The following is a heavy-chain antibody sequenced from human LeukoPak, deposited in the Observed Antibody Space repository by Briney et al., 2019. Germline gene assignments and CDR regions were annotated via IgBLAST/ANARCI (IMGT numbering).Heavy chain of an antibody. J-gene: IGHJ1*01. D-gene: IGHD3-16*01. CDR3: ARGRQLHLGELFPFAEFFQP. CDR2: INPNSGGT. Sequence: ASLKVSCKTSGYTFTGQYLHWVRQAPGQGLEWMGWINPNSGGTQTTQKFQGRVIITRDTSISTAYMELRSLSSDDTAVYYCARGRQLHLGELFPFAEFFQPWGQGTLATVFS. V-gene: IGHV1-2*02. CDR1: GYTFTGQY.